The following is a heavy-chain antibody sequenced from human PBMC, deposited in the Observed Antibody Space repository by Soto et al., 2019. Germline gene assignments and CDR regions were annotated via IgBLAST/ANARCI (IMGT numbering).Heavy chain of an antibody. J-gene: IGHJ6*02. CDR2: VSHDGTT. CDR3: ARDPCCAAGLYGIAV. V-gene: IGHV4-30-4*01. D-gene: IGHD2-2*01. CDR1: GASIRSGDYL. Sequence: PSETLSLTCTVSGASIRSGDYLWSWIRQSAGKGLEWIGYVSHDGTTYYNPSLESRVAISVDTSKNQFSLKVTSVTAADTAVYYCARDPCCAAGLYGIAVWGQGTTVTVSS.